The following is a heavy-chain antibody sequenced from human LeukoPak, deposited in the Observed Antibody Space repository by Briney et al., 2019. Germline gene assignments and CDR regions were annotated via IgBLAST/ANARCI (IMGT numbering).Heavy chain of an antibody. CDR1: GYSISSGYH. V-gene: IGHV4-38-2*01. Sequence: SETLSLTCAVSGYSISSGYHWGWIRQPPGKGLEWIGSIYHSGSTYYNPSLKSRVTISVDTSKNQFSLKLSSVTAADTAVYYCARQSLYYDFWSALDYYMDVWGKGTTVTVSS. J-gene: IGHJ6*03. CDR3: ARQSLYYDFWSALDYYMDV. CDR2: IYHSGST. D-gene: IGHD3-3*01.